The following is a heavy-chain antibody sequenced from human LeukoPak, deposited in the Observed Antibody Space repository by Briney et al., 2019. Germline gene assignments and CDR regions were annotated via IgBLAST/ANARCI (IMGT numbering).Heavy chain of an antibody. V-gene: IGHV4-30-2*01. CDR2: IYHSGST. D-gene: IGHD1-26*01. CDR3: ARAVGSSKYFQH. J-gene: IGHJ1*01. CDR1: GGSISSGGYY. Sequence: SQTLSLTCTVSGGSISSGGYYWSWIRQPPGKGLEWIGYIYHSGSTYYNPSLKSRVTISVDRSKNQFSLKLSSVTAADTAVYYCARAVGSSKYFQHWGQGTLVTVSS.